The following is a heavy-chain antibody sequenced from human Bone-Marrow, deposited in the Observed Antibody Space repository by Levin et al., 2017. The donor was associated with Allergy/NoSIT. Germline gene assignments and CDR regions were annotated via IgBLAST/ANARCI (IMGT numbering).Heavy chain of an antibody. CDR3: ARASAYDYSIDY. Sequence: LSLTCAASGFTFSDHYMDWVRQAPGKGLEWVGRTRNKLNSYTPEYAASVKGRFTISRDDSKNSLYLQMYSLQTEDTAVYYCARASAYDYSIDYWGQGTLVTVSS. V-gene: IGHV3-72*01. CDR1: GFTFSDHY. CDR2: TRNKLNSYTP. J-gene: IGHJ4*02. D-gene: IGHD5-12*01.